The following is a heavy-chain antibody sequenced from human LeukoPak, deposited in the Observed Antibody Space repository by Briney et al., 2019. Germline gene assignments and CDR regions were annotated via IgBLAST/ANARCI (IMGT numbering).Heavy chain of an antibody. Sequence: PGRSLRLSCAASGFTFDDYGMHWVRQAPGKGLEWVSGISWNSGSIGYADSVQGRFTISRDNAKISLYLQMNSLRAEDTALYYCAKDMTHLPQNAFDIWGQGTMVTVSS. CDR1: GFTFDDYG. J-gene: IGHJ3*02. CDR2: ISWNSGSI. CDR3: AKDMTHLPQNAFDI. V-gene: IGHV3-9*01.